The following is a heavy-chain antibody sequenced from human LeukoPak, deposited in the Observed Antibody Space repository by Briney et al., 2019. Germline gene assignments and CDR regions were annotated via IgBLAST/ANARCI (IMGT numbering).Heavy chain of an antibody. CDR2: ISGSGEST. CDR1: GFTFSSFA. V-gene: IGHV3-23*01. J-gene: IGHJ4*02. Sequence: GGSLRLSCAASGFTFSSFAMSWVRQAPGKGLEWVSSISGSGESTYYADYVKGRFTVSRDNSKNTLNLQLNSLRAEDTAVYYCAKDAIGQYRPYHFDCWGQGTLVTVSS. CDR3: AKDAIGQYRPYHFDC. D-gene: IGHD2-2*01.